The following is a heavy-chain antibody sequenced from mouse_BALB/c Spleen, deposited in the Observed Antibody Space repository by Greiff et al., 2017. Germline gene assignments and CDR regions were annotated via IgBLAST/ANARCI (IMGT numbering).Heavy chain of an antibody. CDR2: IDPYYGGT. Sequence: EVQRVESGPELAKPGASVKISCKASGYSFTGYNMNWVKQSNGKSLEWIGNIDPYYGGTSYNQKFKGKATLTVDKSSSTAYMQLKSLTSEDSAVYYCARVDRVMGYGNYWDYAMDYWGQGTSVTVSS. CDR3: ARVDRVMGYGNYWDYAMDY. J-gene: IGHJ4*01. V-gene: IGHV1-39*01. D-gene: IGHD2-1*01. CDR1: GYSFTGYN.